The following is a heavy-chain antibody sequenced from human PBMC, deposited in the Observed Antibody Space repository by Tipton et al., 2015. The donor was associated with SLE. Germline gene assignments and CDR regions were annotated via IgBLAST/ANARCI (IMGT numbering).Heavy chain of an antibody. V-gene: IGHV4-59*01. D-gene: IGHD3-16*01. Sequence: TLSLTCIVSGGSINNYHWGWIRQPPGRGLEWIGYIYYIGSTNYNPSLKSRVTIFGDASNNQISLRLTSVTAADTAVYYCARSGYSYVWGPDWGQGALVTVSS. CDR2: IYYIGST. J-gene: IGHJ4*02. CDR1: GGSINNYH. CDR3: ARSGYSYVWGPD.